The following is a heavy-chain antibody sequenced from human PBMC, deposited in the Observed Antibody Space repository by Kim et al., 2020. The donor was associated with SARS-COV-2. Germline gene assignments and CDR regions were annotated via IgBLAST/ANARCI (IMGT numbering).Heavy chain of an antibody. D-gene: IGHD3-10*01. Sequence: VKGRFTIARENAKNTLYLQMNSLRAEDTAVYYCARVRVSYYGSGRGPFDYWGQGTLVTVSS. J-gene: IGHJ4*02. V-gene: IGHV3-74*01. CDR3: ARVRVSYYGSGRGPFDY.